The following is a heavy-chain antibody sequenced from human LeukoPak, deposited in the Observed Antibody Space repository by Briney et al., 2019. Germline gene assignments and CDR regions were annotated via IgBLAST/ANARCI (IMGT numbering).Heavy chain of an antibody. CDR2: IYSGGVT. D-gene: IGHD2-2*01. CDR3: ARDLSTYQRGFDY. CDR1: GFIVSTKD. J-gene: IGHJ4*02. Sequence: GGSLRLSCAASGFIVSTKDMNWVRQAPGKGLEWVSVIYSGGVTYYADSVKGRFTISRDSSKNTLYLQMNGLRAEDTAVYYCARDLSTYQRGFDYWGQGTLVTVSS. V-gene: IGHV3-53*01.